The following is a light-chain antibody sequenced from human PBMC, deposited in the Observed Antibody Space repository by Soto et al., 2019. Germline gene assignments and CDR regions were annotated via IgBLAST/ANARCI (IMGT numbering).Light chain of an antibody. CDR3: QQSYSTPYS. J-gene: IGKJ2*03. CDR1: QSISSY. V-gene: IGKV1-39*01. Sequence: DIQMTQSPSSLSASVGDRVTITCRASQSISSYLNWYQQKPGKAPKRLIYAASSLQSGVPSRFSGSGSGADVTLTISSQQPEEFATYYCQQSYSTPYSFGQGTKREIK. CDR2: AAS.